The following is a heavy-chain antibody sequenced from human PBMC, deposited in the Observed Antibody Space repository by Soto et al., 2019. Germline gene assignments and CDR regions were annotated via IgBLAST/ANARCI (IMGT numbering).Heavy chain of an antibody. CDR2: ISYDGSNK. CDR1: GFTFSSYA. Sequence: GGSLRLSCAASGFTFSSYAMHWVRQAPGKGLEWVAVISYDGSNKYYADSVKGRFTISRDNSKNTLYLQMNSLRAEDTAVYYCARDTYGDYGDYYYGMDVWGQGTTVTVSS. D-gene: IGHD4-17*01. V-gene: IGHV3-30-3*01. CDR3: ARDTYGDYGDYYYGMDV. J-gene: IGHJ6*02.